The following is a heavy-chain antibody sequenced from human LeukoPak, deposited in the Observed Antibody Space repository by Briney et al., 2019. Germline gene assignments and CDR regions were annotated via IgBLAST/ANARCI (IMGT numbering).Heavy chain of an antibody. D-gene: IGHD6-13*01. CDR3: AREGRPAAENTFYFYYGMDV. Sequence: PSETLSLTCTVSGASISSYYYNWIRQTAGGGLEWIGRLYISGSTDYNPSLKSRVTISVDTSKNQFSLKLSSVTAADTAVYYCAREGRPAAENTFYFYYGMDVWGQGTAVTVSS. CDR2: LYISGST. J-gene: IGHJ6*02. CDR1: GASISSYY. V-gene: IGHV4-4*07.